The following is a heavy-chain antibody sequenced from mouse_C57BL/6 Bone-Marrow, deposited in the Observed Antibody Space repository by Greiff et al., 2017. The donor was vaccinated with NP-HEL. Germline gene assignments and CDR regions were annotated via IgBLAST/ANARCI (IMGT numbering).Heavy chain of an antibody. Sequence: VQLQQSGAELARPGASVKLSCKASGYTFTSYGISWVKQRTGQGLEWIGEIYPRSGNTYYNEKFKGKATLTADKSSSTAYMELRSLTSEDSAVYFCARSRLRRFDYGGQGTTLTVSS. D-gene: IGHD2-2*01. CDR3: ARSRLRRFDY. V-gene: IGHV1-81*01. J-gene: IGHJ2*01. CDR2: IYPRSGNT. CDR1: GYTFTSYG.